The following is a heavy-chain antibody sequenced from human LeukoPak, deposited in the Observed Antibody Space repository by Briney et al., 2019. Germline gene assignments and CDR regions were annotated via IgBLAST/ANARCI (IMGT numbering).Heavy chain of an antibody. CDR2: ISGSGGST. J-gene: IGHJ4*02. D-gene: IGHD1-26*01. CDR3: AKDPWELLWNFDY. Sequence: GGSLRLSFAASGFTFSSYAMSWVRQAPGKGLEWVSAISGSGGSTYYADSVKGRFTISRDNSKNTLYLQMNSLRAEDTAVYYCAKDPWELLWNFDYWGQGTLVTVSS. V-gene: IGHV3-23*01. CDR1: GFTFSSYA.